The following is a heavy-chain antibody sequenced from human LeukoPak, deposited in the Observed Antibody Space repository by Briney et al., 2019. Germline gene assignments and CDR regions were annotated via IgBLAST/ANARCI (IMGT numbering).Heavy chain of an antibody. CDR1: GFTFSSYA. V-gene: IGHV3-23*01. CDR3: ARIHTIFKRRALYGMDV. J-gene: IGHJ6*02. Sequence: GGSLRLSCAASGFTFSSYAMSWVRQAPGKGLEWVSAISGSGGSTYYADSVKGRFTISRDNSKNTLYLQMNSLRAEDTAVYYCARIHTIFKRRALYGMDVWGQGTTVTVSS. D-gene: IGHD3-9*01. CDR2: ISGSGGST.